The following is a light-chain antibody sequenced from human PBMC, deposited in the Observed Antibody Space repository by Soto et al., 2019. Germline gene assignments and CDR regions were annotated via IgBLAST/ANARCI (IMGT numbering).Light chain of an antibody. V-gene: IGKV1-6*01. CDR2: STS. CDR1: QDIRAD. CDR3: LQDYNYPWT. Sequence: AIQMTQSPSSLSASVGDRVTITCRASQDIRADLGWYQQRPGKAPNLLIYSTSTLQSEVPSRFSGSGSGTDFTLTISSLQPEDFATYYCLQDYNYPWTFGQGTKVEIK. J-gene: IGKJ1*01.